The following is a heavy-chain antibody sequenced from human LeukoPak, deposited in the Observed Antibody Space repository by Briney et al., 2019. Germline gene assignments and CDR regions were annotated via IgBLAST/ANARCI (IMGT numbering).Heavy chain of an antibody. CDR3: ARDHYGSGRYFEEPYNWFDP. CDR1: GFTFSDYY. D-gene: IGHD3-10*01. Sequence: GGSLRLSCAASGFTFSDYYMSWIRQAPGKGLEWVSYISSSSSYTNYADSVKGRFTISRDNAKNSLYLQMNSLRAEDTAVYYCARDHYGSGRYFEEPYNWFDPWGQGTLVTVSS. J-gene: IGHJ5*02. CDR2: ISSSSSYT. V-gene: IGHV3-11*05.